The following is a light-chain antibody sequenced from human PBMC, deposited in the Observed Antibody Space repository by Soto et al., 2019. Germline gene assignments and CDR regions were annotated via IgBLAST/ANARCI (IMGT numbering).Light chain of an antibody. V-gene: IGLV2-14*01. J-gene: IGLJ1*01. CDR1: SSDVGYYNY. CDR2: EVN. Sequence: QSALTQPASVSGSPGQSITISCTGTSSDVGYYNYVSWYRQHPGKAPRLMFYEVNNRPSGVSSRFSGSKSGNTASLTISGLQAEDEADYYCSSCTSSSSLLYVFGTGTKLTVL. CDR3: SSCTSSSSLLYV.